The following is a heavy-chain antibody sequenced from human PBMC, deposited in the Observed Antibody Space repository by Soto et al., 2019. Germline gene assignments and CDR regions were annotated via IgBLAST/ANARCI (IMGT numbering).Heavy chain of an antibody. V-gene: IGHV3-23*01. CDR1: GFTFSSYT. CDR2: ISGSGGSR. D-gene: IGHD2-8*01. J-gene: IGHJ4*02. CDR3: AKAGYCTNGVCYLYYFDY. Sequence: EVQLLESGGGLVQPGGSLKLSCAASGFTFSSYTMSWVRQAPGKGLEWVSVISGSGGSRYYADSVKGRFTISRDNSKNTLYLQMNSRRAEDTAVYYCAKAGYCTNGVCYLYYFDYWGQGTLVTVSS.